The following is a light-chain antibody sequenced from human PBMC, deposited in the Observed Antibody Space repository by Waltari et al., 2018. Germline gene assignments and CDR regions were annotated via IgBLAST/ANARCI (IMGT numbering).Light chain of an antibody. CDR1: QDISNY. V-gene: IGKV1-33*01. Sequence: DIQMTQSPSSLSASVGGRVTITCQASQDISNYLNWYQQKPGKAPKLLIYDASNLETGVPSRFSGSGSGTDFTFTISSLQPEDIATYYCQHYDNPLLTFGGGTKVEI. CDR2: DAS. J-gene: IGKJ4*01. CDR3: QHYDNPLLT.